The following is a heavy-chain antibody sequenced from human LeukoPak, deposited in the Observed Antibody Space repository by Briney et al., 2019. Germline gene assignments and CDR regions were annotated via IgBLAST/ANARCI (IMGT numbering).Heavy chain of an antibody. J-gene: IGHJ4*02. D-gene: IGHD6-13*01. CDR1: GGSISSGGYY. Sequence: SETLSLTCTVSGGSISSGGYYWSWTRQHPGKGLEWIGYIYYSGSTYYNPSLKSRVTISVDTSKNQFSLKLSSVTAADTAVYYCARDGMAAAGLDYWGQGTLVTVSS. V-gene: IGHV4-31*03. CDR2: IYYSGST. CDR3: ARDGMAAAGLDY.